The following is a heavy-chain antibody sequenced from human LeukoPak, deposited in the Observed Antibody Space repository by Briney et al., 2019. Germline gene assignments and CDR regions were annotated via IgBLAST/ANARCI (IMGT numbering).Heavy chain of an antibody. V-gene: IGHV4-39*07. Sequence: SETLSLTCTVSGGSISSSHNWGWIREPPGKGPESIRSIYYGGSTYYNASLRSRVTTSVDTSKNQFSLKLSSVTAADTAVYYCAKSTYYYDTFVNAFDFWGQGTVVTVSS. CDR3: AKSTYYYDTFVNAFDF. D-gene: IGHD3-22*01. CDR1: GGSISSSHN. CDR2: IYYGGST. J-gene: IGHJ3*01.